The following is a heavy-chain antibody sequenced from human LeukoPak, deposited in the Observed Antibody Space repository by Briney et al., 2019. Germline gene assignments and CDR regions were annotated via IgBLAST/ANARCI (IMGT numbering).Heavy chain of an antibody. CDR1: GFTFSSYG. J-gene: IGHJ4*02. Sequence: GGSLRLSCAASGFTFSSYGMHWVRQAPGKGLEWVSSISSSSNYIYYADSVKGRFTISRDNAKNSLDLQMNSLRAEDTAVYYCASLSVVQFYFDYWGQGTLVTVSS. V-gene: IGHV3-21*01. CDR3: ASLSVVQFYFDY. D-gene: IGHD4-23*01. CDR2: ISSSSNYI.